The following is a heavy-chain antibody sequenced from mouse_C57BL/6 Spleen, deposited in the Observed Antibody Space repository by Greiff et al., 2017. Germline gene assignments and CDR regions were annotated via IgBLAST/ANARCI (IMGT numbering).Heavy chain of an antibody. CDR2: ISSGGDYI. J-gene: IGHJ4*01. CDR1: GFTFSSYA. CDR3: TREPFTTGVARAMDY. Sequence: EVQRVESGEGLVKPGGSLKLSCAASGFTFSSYAMSWVRQTPEKRLEWVAYISSGGDYIYYADTVKGRFTISRDNARNTLYLQMSSLKSEDTAMYYCTREPFTTGVARAMDYWGQGTSVTVSS. D-gene: IGHD1-1*01. V-gene: IGHV5-9-1*02.